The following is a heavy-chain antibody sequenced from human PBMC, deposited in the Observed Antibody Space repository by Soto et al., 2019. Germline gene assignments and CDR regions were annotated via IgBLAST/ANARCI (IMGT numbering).Heavy chain of an antibody. D-gene: IGHD3-10*01. Sequence: PGGSLRLSCAASGFTFSSYAMSWVRQAPGKGLEWVSAISGSGGSTYYADSVKGRFTISRDNSKNTLYLQMNSLRAEDTAVYYCAKDSRPYGSYLVGFDYWGQGTLVTVSS. CDR3: AKDSRPYGSYLVGFDY. CDR2: ISGSGGST. V-gene: IGHV3-23*01. CDR1: GFTFSSYA. J-gene: IGHJ4*02.